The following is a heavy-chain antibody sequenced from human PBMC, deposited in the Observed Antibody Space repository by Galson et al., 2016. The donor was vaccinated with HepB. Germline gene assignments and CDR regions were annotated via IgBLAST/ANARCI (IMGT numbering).Heavy chain of an antibody. J-gene: IGHJ4*02. CDR1: GFIFGHYG. CDR2: IYYDGRDQ. D-gene: IGHD6-19*01. CDR3: AREWHGSGWFDY. V-gene: IGHV3-33*01. Sequence: SLRLSCAASGFIFGHYGMYWVRQPPGKGLEWVAFIYYDGRDQYYADSVKGRFTISRDNAKNSLFLQMNSLRAEDTAVYYCAREWHGSGWFDYWGQGTLVTVSS.